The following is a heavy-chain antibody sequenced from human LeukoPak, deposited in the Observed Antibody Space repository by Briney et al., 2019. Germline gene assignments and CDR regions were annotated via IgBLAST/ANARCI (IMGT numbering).Heavy chain of an antibody. CDR3: ARDSLGTTSYYYYYMDV. V-gene: IGHV1-69*13. CDR2: IIPIFGTA. J-gene: IGHJ6*03. D-gene: IGHD1-1*01. CDR1: GYTFTSYD. Sequence: ASVKVSCKASGYTFTSYDINWVRQATGQGLEWMGGIIPIFGTANYAQKFQGRVTITADESTSTAYMELSSLRSEDTAVYYCARDSLGTTSYYYYYMDVWGKGTTVTISS.